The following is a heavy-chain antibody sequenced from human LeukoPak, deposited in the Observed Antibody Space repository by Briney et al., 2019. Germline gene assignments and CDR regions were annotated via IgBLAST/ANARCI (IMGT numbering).Heavy chain of an antibody. V-gene: IGHV1-3*01. J-gene: IGHJ6*02. CDR1: GYTFTSYA. CDR3: AREVAAADYYYGMDV. CDR2: INAGNGNT. Sequence: GASVKVSCKASGYTFTSYAMHWVRQAPGQRLEWMGWINAGNGNTKYLQKFQGRVTITRDTSASTAYMELSSLRSEDTAVYYCAREVAAADYYYGMDVWGQGATVTVSS. D-gene: IGHD6-13*01.